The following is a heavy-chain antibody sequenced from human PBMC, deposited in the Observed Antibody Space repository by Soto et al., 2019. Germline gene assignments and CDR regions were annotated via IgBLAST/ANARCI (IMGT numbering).Heavy chain of an antibody. CDR1: GYTFTNFG. J-gene: IGHJ4*02. Sequence: QVQLVQSGAEVKKPGASVKVSCKASGYTFTNFGISWVRQAPGQGLEWMGWISAYNGNTNYAQNFQGRVTMTTDTGTSTAYMELRSLRSHDPAVYYCARGGTPIASWCQGTLVTVSS. CDR3: ARGGTPIAS. V-gene: IGHV1-18*01. D-gene: IGHD3-16*01. CDR2: ISAYNGNT.